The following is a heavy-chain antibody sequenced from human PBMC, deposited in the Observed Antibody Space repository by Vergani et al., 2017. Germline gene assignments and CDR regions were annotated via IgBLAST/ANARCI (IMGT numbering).Heavy chain of an antibody. CDR2: IYWNDDK. J-gene: IGHJ5*02. CDR3: AHRRYSSSSDWFDP. D-gene: IGHD6-6*01. V-gene: IGHV2-5*01. Sequence: QITLKESGPTLVKPTQTLTLTCTFSGFSLSTSGVGVGWIRQPPGKALEWLALIYWNDDKRYSPSLKSRLTITKDTSKNQVVLTMTNMDPVDTATYYCAHRRYSSSSDWFDPWGQGTLVTVSS. CDR1: GFSLSTSGVG.